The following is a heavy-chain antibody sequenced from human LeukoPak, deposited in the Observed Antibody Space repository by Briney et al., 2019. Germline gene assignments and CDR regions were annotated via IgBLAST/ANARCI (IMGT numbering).Heavy chain of an antibody. V-gene: IGHV3-72*01. Sequence: GGSLRLSCAASGFTFSDHYMDWVRQAPGKGLEWVGRSRKKANSYTTEYAASVKGRFTTSRDDSNDSLYLQMNSLKTEDTAVYYCVRGGRGYSYDYWGQGALVIVSS. CDR1: GFTFSDHY. CDR2: SRKKANSYTT. CDR3: VRGGRGYSYDY. D-gene: IGHD2-15*01. J-gene: IGHJ4*02.